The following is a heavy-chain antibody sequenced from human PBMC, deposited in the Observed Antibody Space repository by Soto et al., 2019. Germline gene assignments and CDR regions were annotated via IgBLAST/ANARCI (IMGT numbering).Heavy chain of an antibody. CDR3: ARLPPSPYNWNDGTPFFDY. D-gene: IGHD1-20*01. J-gene: IGHJ4*02. CDR2: VYYSGST. V-gene: IGHV4-39*01. Sequence: PSETLSLTCTVSGGSVSSSSYYWGWVRQPPGKGLEWIGSVYYSGSTYYNPSLESRVTISVDKSKNQSSLKLSSVAAADTAVYYCARLPPSPYNWNDGTPFFDYWGQGTLVTVSS. CDR1: GGSVSSSSYY.